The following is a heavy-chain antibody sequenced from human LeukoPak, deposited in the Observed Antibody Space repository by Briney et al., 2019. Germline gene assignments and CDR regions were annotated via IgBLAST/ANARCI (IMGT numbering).Heavy chain of an antibody. CDR2: MSYGGDI. CDR3: ARDWGSSGWYNWFDP. V-gene: IGHV3-30*03. D-gene: IGHD6-19*01. Sequence: GGSLRLSCIASGFAFSTYGMHWVRQAPGKGLEWVAIMSYGGDIQYTDSVRGRFTISRDSSKNTLYLQMNSLRAEVTAIYYCARDWGSSGWYNWFDPWGQGTLVTVSS. J-gene: IGHJ5*02. CDR1: GFAFSTYG.